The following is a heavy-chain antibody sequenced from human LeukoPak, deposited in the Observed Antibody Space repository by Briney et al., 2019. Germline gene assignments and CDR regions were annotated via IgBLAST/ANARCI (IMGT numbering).Heavy chain of an antibody. CDR3: ARISSVWLKDYYYYMDV. CDR1: GGSISSSSYY. Sequence: PSETLSLTCTVSGGSISSSSYYWGWIRQPPGKGLEWIGSIYYSGSTYYNPSLKSRVTISVDTSKNQFSLKLTSLTAADTAVYYCARISSVWLKDYYYYMDVWGKGTTVTVSS. CDR2: IYYSGST. V-gene: IGHV4-39*07. D-gene: IGHD6-19*01. J-gene: IGHJ6*03.